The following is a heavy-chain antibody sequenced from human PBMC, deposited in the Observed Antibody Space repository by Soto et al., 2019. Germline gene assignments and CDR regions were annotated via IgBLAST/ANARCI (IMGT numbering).Heavy chain of an antibody. CDR3: AKARLTLNKVGVGGFDF. V-gene: IGHV3-23*01. D-gene: IGHD3-10*01. CDR2: ISGSGSTT. Sequence: VQLLESGGGLVQPGGSLRLSCAASGFSFNNHAMTWVRQAPGKGLEWVSGISGSGSTTHYADSVKGRFTISRDNSKDTLYLQMISLRPEDTAVYYCAKARLTLNKVGVGGFDFWGLGTMVTVSS. CDR1: GFSFNNHA. J-gene: IGHJ3*01.